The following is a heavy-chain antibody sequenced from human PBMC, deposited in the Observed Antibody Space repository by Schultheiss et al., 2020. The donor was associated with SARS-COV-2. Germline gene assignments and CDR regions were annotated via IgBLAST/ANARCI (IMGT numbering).Heavy chain of an antibody. J-gene: IGHJ6*02. V-gene: IGHV3-23*05. Sequence: GGSLRLSCAASGFTFSNFAIRWVRQAPGKGLEWVSTIDTGSKDTYYADSVKGRFTISRDNSKNTVYLQMNSLRAEDTAVYYCAKRMGGDYWYSMDVWGQGTTVTVSS. CDR3: AKRMGGDYWYSMDV. CDR1: GFTFSNFA. D-gene: IGHD3-16*01. CDR2: IDTGSKDT.